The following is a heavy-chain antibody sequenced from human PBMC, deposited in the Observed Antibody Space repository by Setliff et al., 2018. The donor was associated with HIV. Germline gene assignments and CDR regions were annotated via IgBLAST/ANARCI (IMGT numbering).Heavy chain of an antibody. CDR3: ARIPRWYYYYMDV. J-gene: IGHJ6*03. CDR1: GYTFTSYA. D-gene: IGHD2-15*01. CDR2: INTKTGNP. V-gene: IGHV7-4-1*02. Sequence: GASVKVSCKASGYTFTSYAMNWVRQAPGQGLEWMGWINTKTGNPTYAQGFTGRFVFSLDTSVSTAYLQISSLKAEDTAVYYCARIPRWYYYYMDVWGKGTTVTVSS.